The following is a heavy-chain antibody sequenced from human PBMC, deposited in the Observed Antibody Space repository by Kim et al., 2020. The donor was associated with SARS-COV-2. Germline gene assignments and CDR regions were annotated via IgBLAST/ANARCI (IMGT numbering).Heavy chain of an antibody. J-gene: IGHJ6*01. D-gene: IGHD3-3*01. Sequence: GGSLRLSCPASGFTFSSYWMSWVRQAPGKGLEWVANIKQDGSEKYYVDSVKGRFTISRDNAKNSLYLQMNSLRAEDTAVYYCARESRNYDFWSGYSYYY. CDR1: GFTFSSYW. V-gene: IGHV3-7*03. CDR3: ARESRNYDFWSGYSYYY. CDR2: IKQDGSEK.